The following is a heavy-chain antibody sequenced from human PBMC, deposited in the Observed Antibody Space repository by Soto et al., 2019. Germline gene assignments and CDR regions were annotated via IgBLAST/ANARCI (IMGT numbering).Heavy chain of an antibody. D-gene: IGHD4-4*01. CDR1: GYTFTSYG. J-gene: IGHJ5*02. Sequence: ASVKVSCKASGYTFTSYGISWVRQAPGQGLEWMGWISAYNGNTNYAQKLQRRVTMTTDTSTSTAYMELRSLRSDDTSVYYWAREAPENWTTLQPWGQGTLVTVSS. CDR2: ISAYNGNT. V-gene: IGHV1-18*01. CDR3: AREAPENWTTLQP.